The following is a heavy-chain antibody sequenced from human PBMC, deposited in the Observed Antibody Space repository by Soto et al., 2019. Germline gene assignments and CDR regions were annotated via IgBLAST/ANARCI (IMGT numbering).Heavy chain of an antibody. V-gene: IGHV1-69*02. CDR3: ARAYYYDSSGRYGMDV. J-gene: IGHJ6*02. CDR2: IIPILGIA. D-gene: IGHD3-22*01. Sequence: QVQLVQSGAEVKKPGSSVKVSCKASGGTFSSYTISWVRQAPGQGLEWMGRIIPILGIANYAQKFQGRVMITADKSTSTAYMELSSLRSEDTAVYYCARAYYYDSSGRYGMDVWGQGTTVTVSS. CDR1: GGTFSSYT.